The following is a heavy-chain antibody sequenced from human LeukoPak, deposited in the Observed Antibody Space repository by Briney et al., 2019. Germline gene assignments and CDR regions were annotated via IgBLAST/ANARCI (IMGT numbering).Heavy chain of an antibody. Sequence: TGGSLRLSCAASGFTFSSYAMHWVRQAAGKGLEYVSAISSNGGSTYYANSVKGRFTISRDNSKNTLYLQMGSLRAEDMAVYYCARDSIAVAGTIDYWGQGTLVTVSS. D-gene: IGHD6-19*01. V-gene: IGHV3-64*01. CDR1: GFTFSSYA. J-gene: IGHJ4*02. CDR3: ARDSIAVAGTIDY. CDR2: ISSNGGST.